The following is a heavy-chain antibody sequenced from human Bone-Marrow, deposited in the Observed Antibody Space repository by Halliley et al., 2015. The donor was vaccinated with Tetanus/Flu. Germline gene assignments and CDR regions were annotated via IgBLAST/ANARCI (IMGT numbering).Heavy chain of an antibody. CDR2: IYNSGTP. J-gene: IGHJ4*02. Sequence: LGWIGNIYNSGTPYYNPSLKSRVSISVDPSKNQFSLRLRSVTAADTAVFYCASGTAVTEFGFDFWGPGTLVTVSS. CDR3: ASGTAVTEFGFDF. D-gene: IGHD4-4*01. V-gene: IGHV4-31*02.